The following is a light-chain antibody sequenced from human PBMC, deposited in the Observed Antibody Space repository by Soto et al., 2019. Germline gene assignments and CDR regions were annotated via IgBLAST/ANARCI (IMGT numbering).Light chain of an antibody. V-gene: IGKV3-15*01. CDR1: QSVGSD. CDR3: QHYNSWPLT. J-gene: IGKJ4*01. Sequence: ETVMTQSPGTLSLSPGERATLSCRASQSVGSDLAWYQQKPGQAPRLLIYHSSTRAPAIPARFSGSGSGTEFTLTISSLQSEDFAVYYCQHYNSWPLTFGGGTKVDIK. CDR2: HSS.